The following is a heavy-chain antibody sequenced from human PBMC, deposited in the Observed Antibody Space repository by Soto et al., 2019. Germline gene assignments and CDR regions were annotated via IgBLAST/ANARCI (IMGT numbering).Heavy chain of an antibody. J-gene: IGHJ4*02. CDR2: IRTKSDGETT. Sequence: EVQLVESGGGLVKPGGSLRLSCAASGLTFTNAWMNWVRQAPGKGLEWVGRIRTKSDGETTEYAAPVKGRIAISRDDLRKMLFLEMNSLDSDDSAVYYCGSEMPLLGVFDFLGQGTLVTASS. V-gene: IGHV3-15*01. CDR3: GSEMPLLGVFDF. CDR1: GLTFTNAW. D-gene: IGHD3-16*01.